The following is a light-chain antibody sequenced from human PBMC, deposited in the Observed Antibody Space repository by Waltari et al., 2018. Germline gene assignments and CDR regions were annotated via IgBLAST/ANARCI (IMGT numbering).Light chain of an antibody. J-gene: IGLJ3*02. Sequence: QSVLTQPPSVSGAPGQEVTISCTGSSFNIGAGYAVHWYQQLPETAPKLLIYNNFDRPSGVPDRFSASKSDTSASLAITGLQADDEAHYYCQSYDSSLSGSVFGGGTKLTVL. V-gene: IGLV1-40*01. CDR3: QSYDSSLSGSV. CDR2: NNF. CDR1: SFNIGAGYA.